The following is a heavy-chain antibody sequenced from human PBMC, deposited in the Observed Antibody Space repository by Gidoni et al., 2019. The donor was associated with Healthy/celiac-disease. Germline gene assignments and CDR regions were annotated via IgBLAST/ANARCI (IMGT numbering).Heavy chain of an antibody. CDR2: ISGSGGST. CDR3: AKPPGITIFGVDPYGMDV. J-gene: IGHJ6*02. D-gene: IGHD3-3*01. CDR1: GFTFRSYA. Sequence: EVQLLESGGGLVQPGVYLRLSCAASGFTFRSYAMSWVRQAPGKGLEWVSAISGSGGSTYYADYVKGRFTISRDNSKNTLYLQMNSLRAEDTAVYYCAKPPGITIFGVDPYGMDVWGQGTTVTVSS. V-gene: IGHV3-23*01.